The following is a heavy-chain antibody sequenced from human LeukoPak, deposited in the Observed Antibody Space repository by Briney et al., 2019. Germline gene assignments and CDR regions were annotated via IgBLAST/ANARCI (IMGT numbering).Heavy chain of an antibody. D-gene: IGHD4-23*01. CDR2: IRDKAHTYAT. CDR3: ARLMETPVVTEAFDI. J-gene: IGHJ3*02. V-gene: IGHV3-73*01. Sequence: GGSLRLSCAASGFTFSGSAIHWVRQASGKGLEWIGRIRDKAHTYATAYTASVKGRFTISRDDSKNTAYLQMDSLATEDTALYYCARLMETPVVTEAFDIWGQGTLVTVSS. CDR1: GFTFSGSA.